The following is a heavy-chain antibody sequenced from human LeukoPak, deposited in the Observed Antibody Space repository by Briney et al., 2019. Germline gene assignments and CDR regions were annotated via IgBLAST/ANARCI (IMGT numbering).Heavy chain of an antibody. CDR2: IGGSGIST. Sequence: GSLRLSCAASGFTFSTYAMSWVRQAPRKGLEWVSTIGGSGISTYYADSVKGRFTISRDTSKNTLFLQMDSLRAEDTAVYYCAKDGPTVVSPHDYWGQGTLVTVSS. V-gene: IGHV3-23*01. J-gene: IGHJ4*02. CDR3: AKDGPTVVSPHDY. D-gene: IGHD4-23*01. CDR1: GFTFSTYA.